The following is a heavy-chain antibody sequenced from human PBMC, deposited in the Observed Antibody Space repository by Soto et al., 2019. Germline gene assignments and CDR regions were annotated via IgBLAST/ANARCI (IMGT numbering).Heavy chain of an antibody. V-gene: IGHV3-7*05. CDR3: ARDKGSITIFGVVPYYYYGMDV. CDR2: IKQDGSEK. D-gene: IGHD3-3*01. Sequence: EVQLVESGGGLVQPGGSLRLSCAASGFTFSSYWMSWVRQAPGKGLEWVSNIKQDGSEKYYVDSVKGRFTISRDNAKNSLYLQMNSLRAEDTAVYYCARDKGSITIFGVVPYYYYGMDVWGPGTTVTVSS. J-gene: IGHJ6*02. CDR1: GFTFSSYW.